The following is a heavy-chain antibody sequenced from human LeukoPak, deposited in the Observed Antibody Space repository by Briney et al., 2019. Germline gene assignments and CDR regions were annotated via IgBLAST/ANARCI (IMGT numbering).Heavy chain of an antibody. J-gene: IGHJ4*02. CDR2: INPKSGGT. V-gene: IGHV1-2*02. Sequence: GASVKVSCKASGYTSTGYYIHWVRQAPGQGLEWMGWINPKSGGTNFAQRFQGRVTMIRDTSISTAYMELSSLRSDDTAVYYCARLGPLDYWGQGTLVTVSS. CDR1: GYTSTGYY. CDR3: ARLGPLDY.